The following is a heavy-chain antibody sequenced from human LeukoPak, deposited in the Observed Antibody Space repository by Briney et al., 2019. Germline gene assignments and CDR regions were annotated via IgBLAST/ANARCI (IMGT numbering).Heavy chain of an antibody. D-gene: IGHD2-15*01. CDR1: GFTFSTYA. CDR3: AKRGVAVAATSWFDY. CDR2: ISGSGGST. Sequence: GASLRLSCAASGFTFSTYAMSWARQAPGKGLEWVSSISGSGGSTSYADSVKGRFTISRDNSKNTLYLQMNSLGADDTAVYYCAKRGVAVAATSWFDYWGQGTLVTVSS. V-gene: IGHV3-23*01. J-gene: IGHJ4*02.